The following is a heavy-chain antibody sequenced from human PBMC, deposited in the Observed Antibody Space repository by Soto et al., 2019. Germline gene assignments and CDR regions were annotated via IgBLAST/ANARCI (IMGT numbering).Heavy chain of an antibody. CDR2: ISGSGGST. V-gene: IGHV3-23*01. CDR1: GFTFSSYA. Sequence: LSLTCAASGFTFSSYAMSWVRQAPGKGLEWVSAISGSGGSTYYADSVKGRFTISRDNSKNTLYLQMNSLRAEDTAVYYCAKDCSSTSYYYYGMDVWGQGTTVTVSS. D-gene: IGHD2-2*01. J-gene: IGHJ6*02. CDR3: AKDCSSTSYYYYGMDV.